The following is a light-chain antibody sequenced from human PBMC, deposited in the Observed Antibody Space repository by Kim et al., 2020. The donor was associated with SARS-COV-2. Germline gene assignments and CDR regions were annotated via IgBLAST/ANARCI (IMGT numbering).Light chain of an antibody. V-gene: IGKV3-20*01. CDR3: QQYGSAPYT. CDR2: GAS. CDR1: QSVSSSY. J-gene: IGKJ2*01. Sequence: EIVLTQPPGTLSLSPGERATLSCRASQSVSSSYLAWYQQKPGQAPRLLIYGASSRATGIPDRFSGSGSGTDFTRTISRLEPGDFAVYYGQQYGSAPYTFGQGTKLEI.